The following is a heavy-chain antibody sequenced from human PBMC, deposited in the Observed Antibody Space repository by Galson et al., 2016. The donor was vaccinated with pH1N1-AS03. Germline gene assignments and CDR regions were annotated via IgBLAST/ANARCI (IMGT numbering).Heavy chain of an antibody. CDR3: ARGRARGYSGYDL. CDR2: TYTGGST. V-gene: IGHV3-53*01. Sequence: SLRLSCAASGFTVSSNYMSWVRQALGKGLEWVSLTYTGGSTDYADSVKGRFTISRDNSKNTLYLQMNSLRAEDTAMYYCARGRARGYSGYDLWGQGTLVTVSS. CDR1: GFTVSSNY. D-gene: IGHD5-12*01. J-gene: IGHJ4*02.